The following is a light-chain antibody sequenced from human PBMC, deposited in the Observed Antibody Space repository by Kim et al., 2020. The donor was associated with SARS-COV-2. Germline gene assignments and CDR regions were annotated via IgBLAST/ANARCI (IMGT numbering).Light chain of an antibody. CDR1: QSVSSY. CDR2: DAS. J-gene: IGKJ4*01. Sequence: EIVLTQSPATLSLSPGERATLSCRASQSVSSYLAWYQQKPGQAPRLLIYDASNRATGIPARFSGSGSWTDFTLTISSLEPEDFAVYYCQQRSNWPPLTFGGGTKLEI. V-gene: IGKV3-11*01. CDR3: QQRSNWPPLT.